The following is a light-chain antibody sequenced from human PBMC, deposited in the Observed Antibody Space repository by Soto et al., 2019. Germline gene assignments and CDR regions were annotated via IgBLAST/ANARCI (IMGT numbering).Light chain of an antibody. CDR2: GAS. CDR3: QQYNTWPPIT. Sequence: EIVMTQSPATLSVSPGERATLSCRASQSVSSNLAWYQQKPGQAPRLLIFGASTRATGIPARFSGSGSGTEFTLTISSLQSEDFAVYYWQQYNTWPPITFGPGKRLDIK. CDR1: QSVSSN. J-gene: IGKJ5*01. V-gene: IGKV3-15*01.